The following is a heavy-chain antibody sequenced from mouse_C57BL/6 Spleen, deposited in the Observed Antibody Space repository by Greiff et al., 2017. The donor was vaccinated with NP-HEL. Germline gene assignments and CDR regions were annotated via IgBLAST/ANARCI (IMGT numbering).Heavy chain of an antibody. V-gene: IGHV1-64*01. CDR2: IHPNSGST. Sequence: QVQLQQPGAELVKPGASVKLSCKASGYTFTSYWMHWVKQRPGQGLEWIGMIHPNSGSTNYNEKFKSKATLTVDKSSSTAYMQLSSLTSEDSAVYYCAILYGNPYFDYWGQGTTLTVSS. J-gene: IGHJ2*01. CDR3: AILYGNPYFDY. CDR1: GYTFTSYW. D-gene: IGHD2-1*01.